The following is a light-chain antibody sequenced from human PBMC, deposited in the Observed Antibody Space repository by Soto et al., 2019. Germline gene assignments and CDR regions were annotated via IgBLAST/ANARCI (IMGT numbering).Light chain of an antibody. Sequence: DIQMTQSPATLSASVGDTVIITCRASQTIFGWLAWYPQKPGTAPNLLIYKASSLQRGVPSRFSGSGSGTEFTLTISSLQPDDFDTYSCQQSHSSPYTFGKGTTLEMK. CDR2: KAS. V-gene: IGKV1-5*03. CDR3: QQSHSSPYT. CDR1: QTIFGW. J-gene: IGKJ2*01.